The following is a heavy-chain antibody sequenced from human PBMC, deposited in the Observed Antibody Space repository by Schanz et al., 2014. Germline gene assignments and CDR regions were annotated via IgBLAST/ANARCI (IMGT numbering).Heavy chain of an antibody. CDR2: INQDGSEK. CDR1: GFTFSSYC. V-gene: IGHV3-7*01. J-gene: IGHJ4*02. Sequence: EVQLVESGGGLVQPGESLRLSCAASGFTFSSYCINWVRQAPGKGLEWVANINQDGSEKYYVDSVKGRFTISRDNAKNSLYLQMNGLRAEDTAVFYCARDGAELYYFDDWGQGTLVTVSS. D-gene: IGHD1-1*01. CDR3: ARDGAELYYFDD.